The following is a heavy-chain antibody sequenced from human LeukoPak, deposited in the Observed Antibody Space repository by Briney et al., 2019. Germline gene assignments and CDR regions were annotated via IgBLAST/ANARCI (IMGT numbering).Heavy chain of an antibody. CDR1: GGSISSYY. V-gene: IGHV4-4*07. D-gene: IGHD2-15*01. CDR3: AREDQRGGYCSGGSCYSFDY. Sequence: SETLSLTCTVSGGSISSYYWSWIRQPAGKGLEWIGRIYTSGSTNYNPSLKSRVTMSVDTSKNQFSLKLSSVTAADTAVYYCAREDQRGGYCSGGSCYSFDYWGQGTLVTVSS. J-gene: IGHJ4*02. CDR2: IYTSGST.